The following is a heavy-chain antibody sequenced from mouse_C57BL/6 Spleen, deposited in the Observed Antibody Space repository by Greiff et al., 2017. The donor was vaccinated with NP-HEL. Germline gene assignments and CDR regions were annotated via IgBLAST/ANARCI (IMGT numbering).Heavy chain of an antibody. Sequence: VQLKQSGAELVRPGASVKLSCTASGFNIKDDYMHWVKQRPEQGLEWIGWIDPENGDTEYASKFQGKATITADTSSNTAYLQLSSLTSEDTAVYYCTPYDLDYWGQGTTLTVSS. CDR1: GFNIKDDY. D-gene: IGHD2-4*01. V-gene: IGHV14-4*01. CDR3: TPYDLDY. J-gene: IGHJ2*01. CDR2: IDPENGDT.